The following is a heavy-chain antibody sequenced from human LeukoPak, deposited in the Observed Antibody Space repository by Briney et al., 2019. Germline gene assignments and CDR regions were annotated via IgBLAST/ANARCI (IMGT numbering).Heavy chain of an antibody. Sequence: SETLSLTCAVYGGSFSGYYWSWICQPPGKGLEWIGEINHSGSTNYNPSLKSRVTISVDTSKNQFSLKLSSVTAADTAVYYCARRGYYYGSGSYYRPPHFDYWGQGTLVTVSS. CDR3: ARRGYYYGSGSYYRPPHFDY. CDR2: INHSGST. CDR1: GGSFSGYY. V-gene: IGHV4-34*01. J-gene: IGHJ4*02. D-gene: IGHD3-10*01.